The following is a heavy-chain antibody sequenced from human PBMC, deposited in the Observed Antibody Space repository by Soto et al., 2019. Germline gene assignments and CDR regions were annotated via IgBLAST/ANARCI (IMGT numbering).Heavy chain of an antibody. CDR3: ARAKWVPGGYYYDSSGYPYYYFDY. Sequence: GGSLRLSCAASGFTFSSYAMHWVRQAPGKGLEWVAVISFGGDNKYYADSVKGRFTISRDNLKNTLYLQMNSLRSEDTAVYYCARAKWVPGGYYYDSSGYPYYYFDYWGQGTLVTVSS. CDR1: GFTFSSYA. D-gene: IGHD3-22*01. J-gene: IGHJ4*02. CDR2: ISFGGDNK. V-gene: IGHV3-30-3*01.